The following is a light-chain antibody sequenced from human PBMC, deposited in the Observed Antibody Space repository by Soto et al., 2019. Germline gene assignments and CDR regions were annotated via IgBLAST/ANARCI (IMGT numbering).Light chain of an antibody. CDR2: ENN. CDR1: SSNIGNNY. CDR3: GTWDNSLGAGV. Sequence: QSVLTQPPSVSAAPGQKVTVSYSGSSSNIGNNYVSWYQQLPGTAPKLLIYENNRRPSGIPDRFSGSKSGTSATLGITGLQTGDEAAYYCGTWDNSLGAGVFGGGTKVTVL. V-gene: IGLV1-51*02. J-gene: IGLJ2*01.